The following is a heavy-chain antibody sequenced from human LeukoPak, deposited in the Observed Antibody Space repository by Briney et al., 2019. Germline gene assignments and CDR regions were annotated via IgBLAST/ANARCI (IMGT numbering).Heavy chain of an antibody. J-gene: IGHJ6*03. D-gene: IGHD2-15*01. Sequence: SETLSLTCTVSGGSISSYYWSWIRQPPGKGLEWIGRISTIGSTNYNPSLNSRVTISIDTSKNQFSLKLSSVTAADTAVYYCARDGCGGSCFHYYYYYMDVWGKGTTVTISS. CDR3: ARDGCGGSCFHYYYYYMDV. CDR1: GGSISSYY. V-gene: IGHV4-4*08. CDR2: ISTIGST.